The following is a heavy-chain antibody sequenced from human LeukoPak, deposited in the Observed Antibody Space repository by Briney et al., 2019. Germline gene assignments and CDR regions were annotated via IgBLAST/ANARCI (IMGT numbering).Heavy chain of an antibody. J-gene: IGHJ4*02. CDR3: ARMGQLVDY. CDR1: GFTFSSYG. D-gene: IGHD6-6*01. Sequence: QPGGSLRLSCAASGFTFSSYGMHWVRQAPGKGLEWVAVISYDGSNKYYADSVKGRFTISRDNSKNTLYLQMNSLRAEDTAVYYCARMGQLVDYWGQGTLVTVSS. V-gene: IGHV3-30*03. CDR2: ISYDGSNK.